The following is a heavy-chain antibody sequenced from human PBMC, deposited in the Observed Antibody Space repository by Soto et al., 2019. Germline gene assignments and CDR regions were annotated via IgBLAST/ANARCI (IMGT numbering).Heavy chain of an antibody. D-gene: IGHD3-10*01. CDR2: IYYSGST. V-gene: IGHV4-39*01. J-gene: IGHJ4*02. CDR1: GGSISRSSYF. CDR3: ATLWFGESGY. Sequence: QLQLQESGPGLVKPSETLSLTCTVSGGSISRSSYFWGWIRQPPGKGLEWIGSIYYSGSTYYNVSPKSRVTISVDPSKDQFSLKLSSVTAADTAVYYCATLWFGESGYWGQGTPVTVSS.